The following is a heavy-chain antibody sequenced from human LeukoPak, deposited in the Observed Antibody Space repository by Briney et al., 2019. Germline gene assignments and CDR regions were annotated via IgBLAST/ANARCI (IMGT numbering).Heavy chain of an antibody. J-gene: IGHJ4*02. CDR3: ARGVAPRTTIFGVVIIRSPRETGWYFDY. Sequence: ASVKVSCKASGYTFTSYDINWVRQATGQGLEWMGWMNPNSGNTGYAQKFQGRVTMTRNTSISTAYMELSSLRSEDTAVYYCARGVAPRTTIFGVVIIRSPRETGWYFDYWGQGTLVTVSS. CDR1: GYTFTSYD. V-gene: IGHV1-8*01. CDR2: MNPNSGNT. D-gene: IGHD3-3*01.